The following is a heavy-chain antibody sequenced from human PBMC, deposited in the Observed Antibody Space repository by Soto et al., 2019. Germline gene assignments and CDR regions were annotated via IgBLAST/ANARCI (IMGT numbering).Heavy chain of an antibody. V-gene: IGHV4-34*01. CDR3: AAMLIVGATPYYFEY. CDR1: GGSFSGSY. Sequence: TLSLTCAVYGGSFSGSYSSWTRQPPGQGLEWNGDIYHSGSTNYNPSLKSGVTMSVDTTKNQFSLILSSVTAADTAVYYCAAMLIVGATPYYFEYWDEGNLVTVSP. D-gene: IGHD1-26*01. J-gene: IGHJ4*01. CDR2: IYHSGST.